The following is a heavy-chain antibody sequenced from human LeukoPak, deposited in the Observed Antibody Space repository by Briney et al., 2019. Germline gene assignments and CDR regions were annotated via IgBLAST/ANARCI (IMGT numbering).Heavy chain of an antibody. CDR1: GFTFDDYA. D-gene: IGHD3-22*01. CDR2: ISWNSGSI. J-gene: IGHJ4*02. V-gene: IGHV3-9*03. Sequence: GRSLRLSCAASGFTFDDYAMHWVRQAPGKGLEWVSGISWNSGSIGYADSVKGRFTISGDNAKNSLYLQMNSLRAEDMALYYCAKALESRYYYDSSGYDYWGQGTLVTVPS. CDR3: AKALESRYYYDSSGYDY.